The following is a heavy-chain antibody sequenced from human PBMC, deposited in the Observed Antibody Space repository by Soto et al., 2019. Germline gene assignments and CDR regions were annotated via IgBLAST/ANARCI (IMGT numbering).Heavy chain of an antibody. J-gene: IGHJ6*02. CDR1: GGTFSSYA. Sequence: QVQLVQSGAEVKKPGSSVKVSCKASGGTFSSYAISWVRQAPGQGLEWMGGIIPIFGTANYAQKFQGRVTINADKSTSTAYMELSSLRSEDTAVYYCAREDHLYSTPPGRGYYYYGMDVWGQGTTVTVSS. D-gene: IGHD6-13*01. CDR2: IIPIFGTA. CDR3: AREDHLYSTPPGRGYYYYGMDV. V-gene: IGHV1-69*06.